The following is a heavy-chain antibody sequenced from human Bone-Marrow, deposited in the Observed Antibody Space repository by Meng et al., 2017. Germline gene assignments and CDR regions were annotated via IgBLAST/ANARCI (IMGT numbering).Heavy chain of an antibody. Sequence: ASVKVSCKPSGYNFPDYYIHWVRRAPGQGLEWMGRINPKSGDTHYAQKFQARVTMTGDTSISTAYMELSGLRSDDTAMYYCASWGIVVVPAAIEDYWGHGKQGHRLL. J-gene: IGHJ4*01. D-gene: IGHD2-2*01. CDR1: GYNFPDYY. V-gene: IGHV1-2*06. CDR3: ASWGIVVVPAAIEDY. CDR2: INPKSGDT.